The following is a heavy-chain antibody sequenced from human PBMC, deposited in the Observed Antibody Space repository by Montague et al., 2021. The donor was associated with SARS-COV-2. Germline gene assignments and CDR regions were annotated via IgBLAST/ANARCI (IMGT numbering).Heavy chain of an antibody. J-gene: IGHJ4*02. CDR1: GDSITSDVSY. D-gene: IGHD2/OR15-2a*01. CDR3: ARDDFRWDFDC. CDR2: IYTTGST. V-gene: IGHV4-61*02. Sequence: TLSLTSTVSGDSITSDVSYWSWIRQPAGKGLEWIGRIYTTGSTNYNPSLKSRLTISLDTSKNQFSLKLSSVTAADTAVYYCARDDFRWDFDCWGQGTLVTVSS.